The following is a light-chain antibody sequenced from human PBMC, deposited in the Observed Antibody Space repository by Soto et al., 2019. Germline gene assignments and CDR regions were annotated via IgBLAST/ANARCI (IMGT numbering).Light chain of an antibody. V-gene: IGKV3-11*01. CDR2: DAS. Sequence: EIVLTQSPATLSLSPGERATLSCRASQSVSSYLAWYQQKPGQAPRLLIYDASNRATGIPARFSGSGSGTDFTLTISSLEPEDFAVYYCQQRSNWSLSFTFGPGTKVDIK. J-gene: IGKJ3*01. CDR3: QQRSNWSLSFT. CDR1: QSVSSY.